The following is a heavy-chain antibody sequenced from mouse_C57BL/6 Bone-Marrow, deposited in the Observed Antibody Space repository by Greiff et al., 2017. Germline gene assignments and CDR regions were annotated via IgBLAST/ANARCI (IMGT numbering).Heavy chain of an antibody. Sequence: VQLQQPGAELVKPGASVKMSCKASGYTFTSYWITWVKQRPGKGLEWIGRIYPGDGDTNYNGKFKGKATLTADKSSSTAYMQLSSLTSEDSAVYFCARGGWLLPFYAMDYWGQGTSVTVSS. V-gene: IGHV1-82*01. D-gene: IGHD2-3*01. CDR3: ARGGWLLPFYAMDY. J-gene: IGHJ4*01. CDR2: IYPGDGDT. CDR1: GYTFTSYW.